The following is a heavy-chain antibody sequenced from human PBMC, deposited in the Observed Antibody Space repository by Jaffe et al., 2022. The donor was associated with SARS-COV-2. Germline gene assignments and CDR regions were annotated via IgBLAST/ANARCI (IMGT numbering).Heavy chain of an antibody. J-gene: IGHJ6*03. Sequence: QVQLQESGPGLVKPSETLSLTCTVSGGSISSYYWSWIRQPPGKGLEWIGYIYYSGSTNYNPSLKSRVTISVDTSKNQFSLKLSSVTAADTAVYYCARAYYYGSGSYYNAQYYYYYYYMDVWGKGTTVTVSS. CDR2: IYYSGST. D-gene: IGHD3-10*01. CDR3: ARAYYYGSGSYYNAQYYYYYYYMDV. CDR1: GGSISSYY. V-gene: IGHV4-59*01.